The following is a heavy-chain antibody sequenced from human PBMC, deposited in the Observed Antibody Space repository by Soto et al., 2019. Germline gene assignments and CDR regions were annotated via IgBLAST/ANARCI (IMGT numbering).Heavy chain of an antibody. CDR1: GYTFTSYD. D-gene: IGHD5-18*01. V-gene: IGHV1-8*01. CDR3: ARGGRQLWPTYYYYYGMDV. CDR2: MNPNSGNT. Sequence: VKVSCKASGYTFTSYDINWVRQATGQGLEWMGWMNPNSGNTGYAQKFQGRVTMTRNTSISTAYMELSSLRSEDTAVYYCARGGRQLWPTYYYYYGMDVWGQGTTVTVSS. J-gene: IGHJ6*02.